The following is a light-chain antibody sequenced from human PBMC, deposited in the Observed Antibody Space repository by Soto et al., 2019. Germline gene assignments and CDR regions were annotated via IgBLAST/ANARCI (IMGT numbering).Light chain of an antibody. CDR3: QQYYSYPGMYT. CDR1: QGISSY. CDR2: AAS. Sequence: AIRMTQSPSSFSASTGDRVTITCRASQGISSYLAWYQQKPGKAPKLLIYAASTLQSGVPSRFSGSGSGTDFTLTISCLQSEDFATYYCQQYYSYPGMYTFGQGTKVDIK. V-gene: IGKV1-8*01. J-gene: IGKJ2*01.